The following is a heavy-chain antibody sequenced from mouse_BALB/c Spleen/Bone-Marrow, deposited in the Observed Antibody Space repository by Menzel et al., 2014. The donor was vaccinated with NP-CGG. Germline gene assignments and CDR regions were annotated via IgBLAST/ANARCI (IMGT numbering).Heavy chain of an antibody. CDR3: ARHRYYFDY. V-gene: IGHV5-12-1*01. CDR1: GFAFSSYD. Sequence: EVQLVESGGGLVKPGGSLKPSCAASGFAFSSYDMSWVRQTPEKRLEWVAYISSGGGSTYYPDTVKGRFTISRDHAKNTLYLQMSSLKSEDTAMYYCARHRYYFDYWGQGTTLTVSS. J-gene: IGHJ2*01. CDR2: ISSGGGST.